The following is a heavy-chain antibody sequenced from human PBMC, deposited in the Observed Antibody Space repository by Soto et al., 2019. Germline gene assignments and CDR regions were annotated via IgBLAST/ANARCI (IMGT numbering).Heavy chain of an antibody. Sequence: QVQLVQSGAAVKKPGSSVKVSCTASGGSLRNAVISWVRQSPAQRLEWMGGVIPILGTANYAQKSQCRVAMTADEATSTAYMDLSRLSPDDTAVYYCPRLSHPGHWGPGTLVIVPS. J-gene: IGHJ4*02. CDR3: PRLSHPGH. CDR2: VIPILGTA. CDR1: GGSLRNAV. V-gene: IGHV1-69*01.